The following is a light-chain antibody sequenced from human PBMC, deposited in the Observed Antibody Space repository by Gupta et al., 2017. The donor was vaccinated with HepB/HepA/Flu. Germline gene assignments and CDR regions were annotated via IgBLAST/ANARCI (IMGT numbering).Light chain of an antibody. CDR1: QGISSY. V-gene: IGKV1-8*01. CDR3: QHNNCSPWT. J-gene: IGKJ2*01. CDR2: AAS. Sequence: AIRMTKSPSSFSASTGDRVTITCRASQGISSYLAWYQQKPGKAPKLLIYAASTLQSGVPSRFSGSGSGTDFTLTISCLQSEDFATYYCQHNNCSPWTFGQGTKVDIK.